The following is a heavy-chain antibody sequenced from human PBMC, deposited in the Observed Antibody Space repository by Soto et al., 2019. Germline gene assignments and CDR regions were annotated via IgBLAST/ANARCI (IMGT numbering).Heavy chain of an antibody. CDR3: ARHDRTFDY. V-gene: IGHV4-39*01. Sequence: SLTCTVSGGSISSSSYYWGWIRQPPGKGLEWIGSIYYSGSTYYNPSLKSRVTISVDTSKNQFSLKLSSVAAADTAVYYCARHDRTFDYWGQGTLVTVSS. CDR1: GGSISSSSYY. CDR2: IYYSGST. J-gene: IGHJ4*02.